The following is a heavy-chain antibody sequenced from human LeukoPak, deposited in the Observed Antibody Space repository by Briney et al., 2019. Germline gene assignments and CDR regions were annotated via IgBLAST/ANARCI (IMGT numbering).Heavy chain of an antibody. Sequence: GGSLRLSCAASGFTLNSYSMNWGRQPPPEGVEWVAYIRSSGSTIYYADSVKGRFTISRDTSKNSLYLQMNSLRDEDTAVYYCTRDPDALDYWGQGTLVTVSS. J-gene: IGHJ4*02. CDR2: IRSSGSTI. CDR3: TRDPDALDY. CDR1: GFTLNSYS. V-gene: IGHV3-48*02.